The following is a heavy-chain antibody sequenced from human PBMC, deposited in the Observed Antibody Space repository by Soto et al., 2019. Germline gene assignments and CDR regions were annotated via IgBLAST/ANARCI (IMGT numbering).Heavy chain of an antibody. CDR3: ARGADYESSGIQLNWFDP. J-gene: IGHJ5*02. V-gene: IGHV3-48*02. Sequence: PGGALRISCATPRVTLRRYSVNWVPQGPGEGVEWISYISSSSSTIYYADSVKGRFTISRDNAKNSLYLQMNSLRDEDTAVYYCARGADYESSGIQLNWFDPWGQGTLVTVSS. D-gene: IGHD3-22*01. CDR2: ISSSSSTI. CDR1: RVTLRRYS.